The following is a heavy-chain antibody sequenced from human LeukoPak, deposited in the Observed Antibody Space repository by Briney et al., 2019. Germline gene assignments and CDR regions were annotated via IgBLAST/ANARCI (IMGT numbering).Heavy chain of an antibody. CDR3: ARGTSTSYDFWSGYLGYYYMDV. D-gene: IGHD3-3*01. Sequence: SETLSLTCTVSGGSIGSSSYYWGWIRQPPGKGLEWIGSIYYSGSTYYNPSLKSRVTISVDTSKNQFSLKLSSVTAADTAVYYCARGTSTSYDFWSGYLGYYYMDVWGKGTTVTVSS. CDR1: GGSIGSSSYY. V-gene: IGHV4-39*07. CDR2: IYYSGST. J-gene: IGHJ6*03.